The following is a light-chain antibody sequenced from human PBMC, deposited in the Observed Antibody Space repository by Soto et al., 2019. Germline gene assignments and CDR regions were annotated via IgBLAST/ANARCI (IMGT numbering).Light chain of an antibody. CDR3: QQYSSYPLT. Sequence: DIQITQSPSTLSASVGDRVTITCRASQSISNWLAWYQQKPGKAPKLLIYKASSLESGVPSRFSGSASGTEFTLTISSLQPDDFATYYCQQYSSYPLTFGGGTKVEIK. V-gene: IGKV1-5*03. J-gene: IGKJ4*01. CDR2: KAS. CDR1: QSISNW.